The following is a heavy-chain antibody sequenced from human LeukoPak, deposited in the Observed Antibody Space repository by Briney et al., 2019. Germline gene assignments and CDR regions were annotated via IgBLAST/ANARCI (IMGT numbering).Heavy chain of an antibody. CDR1: GFTFSSYS. D-gene: IGHD5-18*01. CDR3: ARAGYSYRLFDF. J-gene: IGHJ4*02. CDR2: ISSSVNFI. Sequence: GGSLRLSCAASGFTFSSYSMNWVRQAPGKGLEWVAYISSSVNFIYYADSVKGRFTISRDDAKNSLYLQMNSLRAEDTAVYYCARAGYSYRLFDFWGQGTLVTVSS. V-gene: IGHV3-48*01.